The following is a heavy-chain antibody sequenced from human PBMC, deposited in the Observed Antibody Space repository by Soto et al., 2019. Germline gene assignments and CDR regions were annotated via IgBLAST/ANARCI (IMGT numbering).Heavy chain of an antibody. CDR1: GGYISSSSYY. CDR2: IYYSGST. D-gene: IGHD3-10*01. Sequence: SETLSLTRTGSGGYISSSSYYWGWFRQPPGKGLEWIGSIYYSGSTYYNPSLKSRVTISVDTSKNQFSLKLSSVTAADTAVYYCARLGLFGEHYYYGMDVWGQGTTVT. J-gene: IGHJ6*02. V-gene: IGHV4-39*01. CDR3: ARLGLFGEHYYYGMDV.